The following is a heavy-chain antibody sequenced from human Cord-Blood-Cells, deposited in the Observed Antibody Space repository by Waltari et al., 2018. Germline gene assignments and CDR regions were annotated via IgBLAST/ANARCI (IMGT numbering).Heavy chain of an antibody. V-gene: IGHV5-51*01. D-gene: IGHD6-19*01. CDR3: ARRTGGGIAVAGIGGPFDY. CDR1: GYSFTSYW. CDR2: IYPGDSDT. J-gene: IGHJ4*02. Sequence: KGSGYSFTSYWIGWVRRMPGKGLEWMGIIYPGDSDTRYSPSFQGQVTISADKSISTAYLQWSSLKASDTAMYYCARRTGGGIAVAGIGGPFDYWGQGTLVTVSS.